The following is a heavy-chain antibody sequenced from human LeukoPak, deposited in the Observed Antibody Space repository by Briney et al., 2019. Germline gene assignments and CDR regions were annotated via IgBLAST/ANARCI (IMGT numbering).Heavy chain of an antibody. V-gene: IGHV3-53*01. CDR1: GFTVSSNY. Sequence: GGSLRLSCAASGFTVSSNYMSWVRQAPGKGLEWVSVIYSGGSTYYADSVKGRFTISRDNSKNTLYLQMNSLRAEDTAVYYCAKDQARRYSGSYLFDYWGQGTLVTVSS. CDR3: AKDQARRYSGSYLFDY. CDR2: IYSGGST. J-gene: IGHJ4*02. D-gene: IGHD1-26*01.